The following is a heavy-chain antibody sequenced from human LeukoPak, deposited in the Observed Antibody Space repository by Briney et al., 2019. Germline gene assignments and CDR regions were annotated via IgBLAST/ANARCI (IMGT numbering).Heavy chain of an antibody. CDR1: GFTVSTNS. CDR2: IYSGGTT. J-gene: IGHJ4*02. Sequence: GGSLRLSCAASGFTVSTNSMSWVRQAPGKGLEWVSVIYSGGTTYYADSVKGRFTISRDNSKNTLYLQMNSLRAEGTAVYYCAKGGARITGTYYWGQGTLVTVSS. D-gene: IGHD1-7*01. CDR3: AKGGARITGTYY. V-gene: IGHV3-53*01.